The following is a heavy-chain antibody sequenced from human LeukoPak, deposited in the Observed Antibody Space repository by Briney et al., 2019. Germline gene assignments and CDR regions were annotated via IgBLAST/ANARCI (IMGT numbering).Heavy chain of an antibody. Sequence: GRSLRLSCAASGFTFSSYGMHWVRQAPGKGLEWVAVISYDGSNKYYADSVKGRFTISRDNSKNTLYLQMNSLRAEDTAVYYCAKSDTAMVLDYWGQGTLVTVSS. CDR3: AKSDTAMVLDY. V-gene: IGHV3-30*18. CDR2: ISYDGSNK. J-gene: IGHJ4*02. D-gene: IGHD5-18*01. CDR1: GFTFSSYG.